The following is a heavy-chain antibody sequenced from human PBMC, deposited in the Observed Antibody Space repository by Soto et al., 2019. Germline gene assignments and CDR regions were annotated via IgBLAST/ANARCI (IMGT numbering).Heavy chain of an antibody. CDR2: ISSSSSYI. CDR1: GFTFSSYS. CDR3: ARAESSAADY. Sequence: EVQLVESGGGLVKPGGSLRLSCAASGFTFSSYSMNWVRQAPGKGLEWVSSISSSSSYIYYADSVKGRFTISRDNAKNSLYLQMNSLGAEDTAVYYCARAESSAADYWGQGTLVTVSS. D-gene: IGHD6-25*01. V-gene: IGHV3-21*01. J-gene: IGHJ4*02.